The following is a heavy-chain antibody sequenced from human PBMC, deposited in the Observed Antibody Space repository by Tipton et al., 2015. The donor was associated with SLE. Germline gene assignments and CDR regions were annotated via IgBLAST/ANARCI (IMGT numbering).Heavy chain of an antibody. CDR1: GGSFSGYY. V-gene: IGHV4-34*01. CDR2: INHSGST. Sequence: GLVKPSETLSLTCAVYGGSFSGYYWSWIRQPPGKGLEWIGEINHSGSTNYNPSLKSQVTISVDTSKNQFSLKLSSVTAADTAVYYCARQGPIAAARGNWFDPWGQGTLVTVSS. CDR3: ARQGPIAAARGNWFDP. D-gene: IGHD6-13*01. J-gene: IGHJ5*02.